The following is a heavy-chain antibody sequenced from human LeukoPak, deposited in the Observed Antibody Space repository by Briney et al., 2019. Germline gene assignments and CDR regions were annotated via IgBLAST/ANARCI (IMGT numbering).Heavy chain of an antibody. CDR1: GGTFSSYA. CDR2: ISANSGDT. Sequence: ASVKVSCKASGGTFSSYAISWVRQAPGRGLEWMGWISANSGDTIYAEKFHGRVTLTRDTSTGTAYMELNSLTYDDTAVYYCARDRWYAFDYWGQGTLVTVSS. CDR3: ARDRWYAFDY. J-gene: IGHJ4*02. V-gene: IGHV1-18*01. D-gene: IGHD6-13*01.